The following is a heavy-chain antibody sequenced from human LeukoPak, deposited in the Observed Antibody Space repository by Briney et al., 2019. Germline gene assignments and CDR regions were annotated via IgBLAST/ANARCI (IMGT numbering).Heavy chain of an antibody. V-gene: IGHV4-39*01. D-gene: IGHD5-18*01. CDR3: AKLAAMDNYYCYMDV. Sequence: PSETLSLTCTVSGGSISSSNYYWGWIRQPPGKGLEGIGNIYYSGSTYYNPSLKSRVSISVDTSKNQFSLKLSSATAADTAVYYCAKLAAMDNYYCYMDVWGKGTTVTISS. CDR2: IYYSGST. CDR1: GGSISSSNYY. J-gene: IGHJ6*03.